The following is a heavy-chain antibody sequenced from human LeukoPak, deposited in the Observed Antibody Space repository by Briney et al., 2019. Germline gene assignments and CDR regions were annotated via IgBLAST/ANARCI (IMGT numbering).Heavy chain of an antibody. CDR3: ARTLRNGYYRYLDV. CDR1: GYIFTDYY. V-gene: IGHV1-2*02. J-gene: IGHJ6*03. Sequence: ASVKVSCKASGYIFTDYYIYWVRQAPGQGLEWMGWINPNSGGTKYAQKFQGRVTMTRDTFISAAYMELIRLTSDDTAMYYCARTLRNGYYRYLDVWGKGTTVTISS. CDR2: INPNSGGT. D-gene: IGHD3-22*01.